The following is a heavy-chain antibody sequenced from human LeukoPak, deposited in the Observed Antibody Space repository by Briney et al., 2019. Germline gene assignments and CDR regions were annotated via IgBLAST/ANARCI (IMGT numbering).Heavy chain of an antibody. D-gene: IGHD2/OR15-2a*01. J-gene: IGHJ4*02. V-gene: IGHV3-15*01. CDR1: GFTFTNAW. CDR3: TTNLSTTAIDY. Sequence: GGSLRLPCTASGFTFTNAWMNWVRQAPGKGLEWIGQIKSKTDGGTTEYVAPVKGRFTISGDDSKNTLYLKMNSLRTKDTAVYYCTTNLSTTAIDYWGQGTLVTVSS. CDR2: IKSKTDGGTT.